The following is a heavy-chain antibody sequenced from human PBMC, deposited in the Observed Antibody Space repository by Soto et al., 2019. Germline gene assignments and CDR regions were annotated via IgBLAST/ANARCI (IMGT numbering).Heavy chain of an antibody. CDR3: ARQFLEWLSVDEVVNWFDP. D-gene: IGHD3-3*01. CDR2: ISAYNGNT. J-gene: IGHJ5*02. Sequence: ASVKVSCKASGYTFTSYGISWVRQAPGQGLEWMGWISAYNGNTNYAQKLQGRVTMTTDTSTSTAYMELRSLRSDDTAVYYCARQFLEWLSVDEVVNWFDPWGRGTLVTVSS. V-gene: IGHV1-18*01. CDR1: GYTFTSYG.